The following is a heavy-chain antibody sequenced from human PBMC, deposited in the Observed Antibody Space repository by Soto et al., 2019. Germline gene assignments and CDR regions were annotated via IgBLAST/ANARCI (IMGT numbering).Heavy chain of an antibody. D-gene: IGHD3-10*01. CDR3: AGPEWFGNMAYFDS. V-gene: IGHV4-34*01. Sequence: QVQLHQWGAGLLKPSETLSLMCAVYGGSFNGYYWSWIRQPPGKGLEWVGAINHSGGTNYNPSLKSRFPMSLDTSKSQFSLRLTSVTAADTALYFCAGPEWFGNMAYFDSGGQGSLVAVSS. J-gene: IGHJ4*02. CDR2: INHSGGT. CDR1: GGSFNGYY.